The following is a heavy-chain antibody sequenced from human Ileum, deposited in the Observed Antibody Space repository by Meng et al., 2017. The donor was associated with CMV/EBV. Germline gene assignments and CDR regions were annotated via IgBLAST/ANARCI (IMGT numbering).Heavy chain of an antibody. CDR1: GFSFSTYG. D-gene: IGHD6-19*01. CDR2: IRHDGSGE. CDR3: GKDSHSSGWYVDS. V-gene: IGHV3-30*02. Sequence: GESLKISCAASGFSFSTYGMHWVRQAPGKGLEWVAFIRHDGSGESYTDSVRGRFTISRDNAKNTLYLQMNSLRAEETAVYYCGKDSHSSGWYVDSWGQGTQVTVSS. J-gene: IGHJ4*02.